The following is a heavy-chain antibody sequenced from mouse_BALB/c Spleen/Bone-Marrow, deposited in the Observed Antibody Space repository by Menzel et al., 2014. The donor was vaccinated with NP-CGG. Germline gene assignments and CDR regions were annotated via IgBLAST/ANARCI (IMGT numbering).Heavy chain of an antibody. CDR3: AMPRYGSMDY. CDR1: GYSITSGYY. Sequence: DVQLVESGPGLVKPSQSLSLTCSVTGYSITSGYYWYWIRQFPGNKLEWMGYINYDGNNNYNPSLKNRISITRDTSKNQFFLKLNTMTTEDTATYYCAMPRYGSMDYWGQGTSVTVSS. V-gene: IGHV3-6*02. J-gene: IGHJ4*01. D-gene: IGHD2-14*01. CDR2: INYDGNN.